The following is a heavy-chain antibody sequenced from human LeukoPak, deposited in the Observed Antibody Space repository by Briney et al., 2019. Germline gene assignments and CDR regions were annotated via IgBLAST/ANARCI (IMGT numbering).Heavy chain of an antibody. D-gene: IGHD6-13*01. V-gene: IGHV4-34*01. CDR3: APMNGYSSSWYVYYYYYYGMDV. CDR2: INHSGST. Sequence: PSETLSLTCAVYGGSFSGYYWSWIRQPPGKGLEWIGEINHSGSTNYNPSLKSRVTISVDTSKNQFSLKLSSVTAADTAVYYCAPMNGYSSSWYVYYYYYYGMDVWAKGPRSPSP. J-gene: IGHJ6*02. CDR1: GGSFSGYY.